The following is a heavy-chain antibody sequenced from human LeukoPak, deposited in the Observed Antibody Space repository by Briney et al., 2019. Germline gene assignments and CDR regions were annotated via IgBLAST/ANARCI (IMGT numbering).Heavy chain of an antibody. J-gene: IGHJ4*02. V-gene: IGHV3-23*01. D-gene: IGHD3-22*01. CDR1: GFTFSSYA. CDR3: AKDLKSGYYFGQFDY. CDR2: ISGSGGST. Sequence: LPGGSLRPSCAASGFTFSSYAMSWVRQAPGKGLEWVSAISGSGGSTYYADSVKGRFTISRDNSKNTLYLQMNSLRAEDTAVYYCAKDLKSGYYFGQFDYWGQGTLVTVSS.